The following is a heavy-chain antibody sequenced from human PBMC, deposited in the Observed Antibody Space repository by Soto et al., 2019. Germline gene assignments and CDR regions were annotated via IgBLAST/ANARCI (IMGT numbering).Heavy chain of an antibody. V-gene: IGHV3-43*01. CDR3: AKDFRDFWSGYPPDYYYGMDV. CDR1: GFTFDDYT. Sequence: GGSLRLSCAASGFTFDDYTMHWVRQAPGKGLEWVSLISWDGGSTYYADSVKGRFAISRDNSKNSLYLQMNSLRTEDTALYYCAKDFRDFWSGYPPDYYYGMDVWGQGTTVTVSS. D-gene: IGHD3-3*01. CDR2: ISWDGGST. J-gene: IGHJ6*02.